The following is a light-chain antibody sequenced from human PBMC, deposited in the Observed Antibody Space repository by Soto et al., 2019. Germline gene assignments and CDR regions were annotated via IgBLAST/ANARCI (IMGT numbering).Light chain of an antibody. V-gene: IGLV2-11*01. CDR3: SSYAGTYSYV. CDR1: SSDVGGYNY. Sequence: QSALTQPRSVSGSPGQSVTISCTGTSSDVGGYNYVSWYQQHPGTAPKLIIFGVSKRPSGVPDRFSGSKSGNTASLSISGLQAEDEADYYCSSYAGTYSYVIGTGTKVTVL. J-gene: IGLJ1*01. CDR2: GVS.